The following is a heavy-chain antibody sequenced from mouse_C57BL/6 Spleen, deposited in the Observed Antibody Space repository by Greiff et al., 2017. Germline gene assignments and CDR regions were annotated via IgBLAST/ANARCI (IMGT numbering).Heavy chain of an antibody. V-gene: IGHV5-6*02. CDR3: ARGWDY. J-gene: IGHJ2*01. Sequence: DVKLVESGGDLVKPGGSLKLSCAASGFTFSSYGMSWVRQTPDKRLEWVATISSGGSYTYYPDSVKGRFNISRDNDKNTLYLQMSSLKAEDTAMYYCARGWDYWGQGTTRTVSS. D-gene: IGHD1-1*02. CDR2: ISSGGSYT. CDR1: GFTFSSYG.